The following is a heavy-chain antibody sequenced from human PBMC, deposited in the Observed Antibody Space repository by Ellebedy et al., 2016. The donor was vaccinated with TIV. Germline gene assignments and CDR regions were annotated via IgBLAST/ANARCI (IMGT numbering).Heavy chain of an antibody. Sequence: GESLKISCAASGFTVSSNYIIWVRQAPGKGLEWISVIYSDDSMSYADSVKGRFTISRDSSKNTVFLQMNSLRAENTAIYYCARESPTGIIGLRGNYGMDVWGQGTTVTVSS. CDR2: IYSDDSM. CDR3: ARESPTGIIGLRGNYGMDV. CDR1: GFTVSSNY. V-gene: IGHV3-53*01. J-gene: IGHJ6*02. D-gene: IGHD1-20*01.